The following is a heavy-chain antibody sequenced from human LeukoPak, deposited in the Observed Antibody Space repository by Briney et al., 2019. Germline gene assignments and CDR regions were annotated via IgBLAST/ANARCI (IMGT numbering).Heavy chain of an antibody. CDR3: ARLPGIAARPVDNWFDP. J-gene: IGHJ5*02. D-gene: IGHD6-6*01. Sequence: GESLKISCKGSGYSFTSYWIGWVRQMPGKGLEWMGIIYPGDSDTRYSPSFQGQVTISADKSISTAYLQWSSLKASDTAMYYCARLPGIAARPVDNWFDPWGQGTLVTVSS. CDR2: IYPGDSDT. CDR1: GYSFTSYW. V-gene: IGHV5-51*01.